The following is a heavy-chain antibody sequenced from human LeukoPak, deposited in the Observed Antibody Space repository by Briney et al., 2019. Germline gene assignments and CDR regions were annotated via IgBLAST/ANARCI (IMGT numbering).Heavy chain of an antibody. CDR2: LDSSGST. J-gene: IGHJ4*02. CDR1: GGSFSGYY. D-gene: IGHD2-21*01. CDR3: ARGTSCGSKCFFDY. Sequence: SETLSLTCAVYGGSFSGYYWSWIRQPPGKGLEWIGRLDSSGSTNYDSSLKSRVTMSIDRSQFSLRLTSVTAADTAIYYCARGTSCGSKCFFDYWGQGILVTVSS. V-gene: IGHV4-59*10.